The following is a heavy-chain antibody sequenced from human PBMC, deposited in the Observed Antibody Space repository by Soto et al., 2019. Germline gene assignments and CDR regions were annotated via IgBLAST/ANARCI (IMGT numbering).Heavy chain of an antibody. CDR2: ISSSSSTI. D-gene: IGHD5-12*01. V-gene: IGHV3-48*02. CDR1: GFTFSSYS. Sequence: ESGGGLVQPGGSLRLSCAASGFTFSSYSMNWVRQAPGKGLEWVSYISSSSSTIYYADSVKGRFTISRDNAKNSLYLQMNSLRDEDTAVYYCARERGDGYNYGYFDYWGQGTLVTVSS. J-gene: IGHJ4*02. CDR3: ARERGDGYNYGYFDY.